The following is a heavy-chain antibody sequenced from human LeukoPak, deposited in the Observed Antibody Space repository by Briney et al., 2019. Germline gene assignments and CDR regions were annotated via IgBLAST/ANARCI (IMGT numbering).Heavy chain of an antibody. J-gene: IGHJ5*02. Sequence: GASVKVSCKASGGTFSSYAISWVRQAPGQGLEWMGRIIPILGIANYAQKFQGRVTITADKSTSTAYMELSSLRSEDTAVYYCARDVDTAMVNNWFDPWGQGTLVTVSS. D-gene: IGHD5-18*01. CDR2: IIPILGIA. V-gene: IGHV1-69*04. CDR3: ARDVDTAMVNNWFDP. CDR1: GGTFSSYA.